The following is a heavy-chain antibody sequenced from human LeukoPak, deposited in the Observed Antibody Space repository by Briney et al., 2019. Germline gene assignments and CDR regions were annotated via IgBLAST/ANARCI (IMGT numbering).Heavy chain of an antibody. V-gene: IGHV1-69*13. CDR2: IIPIFGTA. J-gene: IGHJ5*02. D-gene: IGHD6-13*01. CDR3: ARGHSSSWHIA. CDR1: GGTFISYA. Sequence: GASVKVSRKASGGTFISYAISWVPQAPGQGLEWMGGIIPIFGTANYAQKFQGRVTITADESTSTAYMELSSLRSEDTAVYYCARGHSSSWHIAWGQGTLVTVSS.